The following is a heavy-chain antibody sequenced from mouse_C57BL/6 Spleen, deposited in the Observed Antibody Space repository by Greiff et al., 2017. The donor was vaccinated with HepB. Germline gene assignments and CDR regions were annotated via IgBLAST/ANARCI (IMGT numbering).Heavy chain of an antibody. CDR3: ATNWDAGDY. CDR1: GYTFTSYW. V-gene: IGHV1-59*01. CDR2: IDPSDSYT. Sequence: QVQLQQPGAELVRPGTSVKLSCKASGYTFTSYWMHWVKQRPGQGLEWIGVIDPSDSYTNYNQKFKGKATLTVDTSSSTAYMQLSSLTSEDSAVYYCATNWDAGDYWGQGTTLTVSS. J-gene: IGHJ2*01. D-gene: IGHD4-1*01.